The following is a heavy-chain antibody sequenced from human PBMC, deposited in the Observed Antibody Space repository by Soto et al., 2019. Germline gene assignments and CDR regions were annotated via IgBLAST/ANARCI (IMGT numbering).Heavy chain of an antibody. CDR1: GGSISSYY. Sequence: PETLSLTCTVSGGSISSYYWSWIRQPPGKGLERIGYIYYSGSTNYNPSLKSRVTISVDTSKNQFSLKLSSVTAADTAVYYCARELKRENCSGGSCYSGFDNWFDPWGQGTLVTVSS. CDR2: IYYSGST. CDR3: ARELKRENCSGGSCYSGFDNWFDP. D-gene: IGHD2-15*01. V-gene: IGHV4-59*01. J-gene: IGHJ5*02.